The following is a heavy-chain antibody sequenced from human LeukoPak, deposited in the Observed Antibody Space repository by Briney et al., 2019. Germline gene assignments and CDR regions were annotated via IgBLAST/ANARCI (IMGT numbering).Heavy chain of an antibody. V-gene: IGHV4-59*01. CDR2: IYYSGST. CDR3: ARDRIVVVPAAIEYYYYGMDV. J-gene: IGHJ6*04. CDR1: GGSISSYY. Sequence: TSETLSLTCTVPGGSISSYYWSWIRQPPGKGLEWSGYIYYSGSTNYNPPLKSRVTISVDTSKNQFSLKLSSVTAADTAVYYCARDRIVVVPAAIEYYYYGMDVWGKGTTVTVSS. D-gene: IGHD2-2*01.